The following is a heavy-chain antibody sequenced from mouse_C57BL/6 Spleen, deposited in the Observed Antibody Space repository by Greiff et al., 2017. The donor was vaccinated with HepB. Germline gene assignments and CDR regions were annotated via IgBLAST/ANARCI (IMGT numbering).Heavy chain of an antibody. CDR2: IWTGGGT. CDR3: ASYDYDEAWFAY. Sequence: VHLVESGPGLVAPSQSLSITCTVSGFSLTSYAISWVRQPPGKGLEWLGVIWTGGGTNYNSALKSRLSISKDNSKSQVFLKMNSLQTDDTARYYCASYDYDEAWFAYWGQGTLVTVSA. J-gene: IGHJ3*01. D-gene: IGHD2-4*01. V-gene: IGHV2-9-1*01. CDR1: GFSLTSYA.